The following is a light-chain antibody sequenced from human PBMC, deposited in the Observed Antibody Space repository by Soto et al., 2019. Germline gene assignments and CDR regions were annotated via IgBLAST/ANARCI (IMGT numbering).Light chain of an antibody. Sequence: QSVLTQPPSVSGAPRQRVTISCTGSSSNIGGNSVSWYQQLPGTAPKLLIYDDNKRPSGIPDRFSGSKSGTSATLGITGFQTGDEADYYCGSWDSSLSAYVFGTGTKV. CDR2: DDN. CDR1: SSNIGGNS. V-gene: IGLV1-51*01. CDR3: GSWDSSLSAYV. J-gene: IGLJ1*01.